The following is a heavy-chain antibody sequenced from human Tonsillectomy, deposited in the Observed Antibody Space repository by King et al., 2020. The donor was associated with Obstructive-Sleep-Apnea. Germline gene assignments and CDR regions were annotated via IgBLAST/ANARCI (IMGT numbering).Heavy chain of an antibody. CDR2: RGNYGGDT. Sequence: VQLVESGGGLVQPGGSLRLSCAASGFTISDYAMSWVRQAPGKGLEWVSRGNYGGDTFYAESVKGRFTVSRDNSKNTVSLQMNSLRAEDTAQYYCAKTIVSAVGPLENWGQGTLVTVSS. D-gene: IGHD1-26*01. CDR1: GFTISDYA. CDR3: AKTIVSAVGPLEN. J-gene: IGHJ4*02. V-gene: IGHV3-23*04.